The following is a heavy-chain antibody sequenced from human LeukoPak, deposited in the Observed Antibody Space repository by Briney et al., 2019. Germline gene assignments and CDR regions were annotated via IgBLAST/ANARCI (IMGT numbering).Heavy chain of an antibody. V-gene: IGHV3-30*02. CDR2: IRYDGSNK. J-gene: IGHJ4*02. D-gene: IGHD6-19*01. CDR3: AKDQYSSGWYGLYYFDY. Sequence: PGGSLRLFCAASGFTFSSYGMHWVRQAPGKGLEWVAFIRYDGSNKYYADSVKGRFTISRDNSKNTLYLQMNSLRAEDTAVYYCAKDQYSSGWYGLYYFDYWGQGTLVTVSS. CDR1: GFTFSSYG.